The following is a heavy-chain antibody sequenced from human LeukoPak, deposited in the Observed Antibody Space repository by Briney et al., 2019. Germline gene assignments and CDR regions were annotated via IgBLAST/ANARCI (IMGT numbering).Heavy chain of an antibody. V-gene: IGHV1-18*01. Sequence: ASVKVSCTASGYTFTSYGISWVRQAPGQGLEWMGWISAYNGNTNYAQKLQGRVTMTTDTSTSTAYMELRSLRSDDTAVYYCARDGRRYDILTGYYYYYYGMDVWGQGTTVTVSS. CDR3: ARDGRRYDILTGYYYYYYGMDV. CDR1: GYTFTSYG. J-gene: IGHJ6*02. CDR2: ISAYNGNT. D-gene: IGHD3-9*01.